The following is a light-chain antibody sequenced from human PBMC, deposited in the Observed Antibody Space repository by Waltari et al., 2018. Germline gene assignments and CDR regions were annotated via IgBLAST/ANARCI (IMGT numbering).Light chain of an antibody. V-gene: IGKV1-39*01. CDR1: QSISNY. Sequence: DIQMTQSPSSLSASVGDRVTITCRASQSISNYLNWYPQRPGKAPKPLIYAASSLQSGVPSRFSGTGSETDFTLTISSLQPEDFATYYCQKSYNSPYTFGQGTKLEIK. J-gene: IGKJ2*01. CDR3: QKSYNSPYT. CDR2: AAS.